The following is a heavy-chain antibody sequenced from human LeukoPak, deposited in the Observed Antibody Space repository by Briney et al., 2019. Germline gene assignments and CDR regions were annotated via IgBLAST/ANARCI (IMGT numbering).Heavy chain of an antibody. CDR1: GGSISSYY. J-gene: IGHJ5*02. CDR3: ARVVDIVATGFDP. V-gene: IGHV4-59*08. CDR2: IYYSGST. Sequence: SESLSLTCTVSGGSISSYYWSWIRQPPGKGLEWIGYIYYSGSTNYNPSLKSRVTISVDTSKNQFSLKLSSVTAADTAVYYCARVVDIVATGFDPWGQGTPVTVSS. D-gene: IGHD5-12*01.